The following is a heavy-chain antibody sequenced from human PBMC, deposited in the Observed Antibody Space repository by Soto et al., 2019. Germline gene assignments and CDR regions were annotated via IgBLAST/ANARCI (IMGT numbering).Heavy chain of an antibody. Sequence: XGSLRLSCAASGFTFSSYSMNWVRQAPGKGLEWVSYISSSSSTIYYADSVKGRFTISRDNAKNSLYLQMNSLRDEDTAVYYCASSEIHNYYDSSGPPGYWGQGTLVTVSS. CDR3: ASSEIHNYYDSSGPPGY. V-gene: IGHV3-48*02. CDR1: GFTFSSYS. D-gene: IGHD3-22*01. CDR2: ISSSSSTI. J-gene: IGHJ4*02.